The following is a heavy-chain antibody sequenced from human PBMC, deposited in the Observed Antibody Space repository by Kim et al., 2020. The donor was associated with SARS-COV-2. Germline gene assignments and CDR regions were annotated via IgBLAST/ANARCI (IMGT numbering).Heavy chain of an antibody. V-gene: IGHV4-39*01. CDR3: ARLHGGVIV. J-gene: IGHJ4*02. CDR2: GCP. D-gene: IGHD3-16*01. Sequence: GCPRYNPSLGSRVTISIAASKNQISRKLTSVTAADTAMYYCARLHGGVIVWGQGTLVTVSS.